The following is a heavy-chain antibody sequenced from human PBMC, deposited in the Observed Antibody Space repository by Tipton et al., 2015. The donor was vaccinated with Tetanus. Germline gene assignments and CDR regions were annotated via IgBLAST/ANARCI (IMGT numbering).Heavy chain of an antibody. CDR1: GGSISSGGYY. D-gene: IGHD1-26*01. V-gene: IGHV4-31*03. CDR3: ARDQARGARGWNYFDY. J-gene: IGHJ4*02. CDR2: IYYSGST. Sequence: TLSLTCTVSGGSISSGGYYWSWIRQHPGKGLEWIGDIYYSGSTYYNPYLKSRVTISVDTSKNQFSLQLNSVTAADTAVYYCARDQARGARGWNYFDYWGQGALATVSS.